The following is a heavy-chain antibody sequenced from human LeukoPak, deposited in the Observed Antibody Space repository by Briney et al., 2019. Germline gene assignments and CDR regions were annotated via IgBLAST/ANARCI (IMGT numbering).Heavy chain of an antibody. J-gene: IGHJ5*02. CDR2: LFYGGST. CDR3: ARHESAFGWFDP. D-gene: IGHD3-10*01. V-gene: IGHV4-59*08. Sequence: SETLSLTCTVSDDSISGYYWSWVRQPPGKGLEWIAYLFYGGSTNYNPSLKSRVSMPVDTSKNQFSLNLTSVTAADTAIYYCARHESAFGWFDPWGQGTLVTVSS. CDR1: DDSISGYY.